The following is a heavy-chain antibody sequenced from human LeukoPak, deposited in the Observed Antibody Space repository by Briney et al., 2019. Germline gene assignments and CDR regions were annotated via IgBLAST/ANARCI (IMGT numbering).Heavy chain of an antibody. J-gene: IGHJ4*02. CDR3: ARGGSIVVVITPHGELDY. D-gene: IGHD3-22*01. CDR1: GGSISSGAYY. Sequence: DPSQTLSLTCTVSGGSISSGAYYWSWIRQHPGKGLEWIGYIYNSGSTNYNPSLKSRVTISVDTSKNQFSLKLSSVTAADTAVYYCARGGSIVVVITPHGELDYWGQGTLVTVSS. V-gene: IGHV4-31*03. CDR2: IYNSGST.